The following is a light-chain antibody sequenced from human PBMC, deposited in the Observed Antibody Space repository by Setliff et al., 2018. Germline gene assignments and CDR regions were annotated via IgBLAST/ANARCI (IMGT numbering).Light chain of an antibody. Sequence: DIVMTQSPDSLAVSLGERATINCRSSQNVLYNSNNKNYVAWYQQKPGQSPKLLLYWASTRQSGVPDRFSGSGSGTDFTLTISSLQAEDVAVYYCQQYYTIPRTFGQGTKVDIK. V-gene: IGKV4-1*01. CDR3: QQYYTIPRT. CDR1: QNVLYNSNNKNY. J-gene: IGKJ1*01. CDR2: WAS.